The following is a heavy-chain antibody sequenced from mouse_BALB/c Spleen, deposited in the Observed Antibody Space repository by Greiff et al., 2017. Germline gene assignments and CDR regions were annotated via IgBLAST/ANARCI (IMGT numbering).Heavy chain of an antibody. CDR2: IDPANGNT. J-gene: IGHJ4*01. V-gene: IGHV14-3*02. CDR3: ARGGLRDYAMDY. Sequence: EVQLQQSGAELVKPGASVKLSCTASGFNIKDTYMHWVKQRPEQGLEWIGRIDPANGNTKYDPKFQGKATLTADTSSNTAYLQLSSLTSEDTAVYYCARGGLRDYAMDYWGQGTSVTVSS. D-gene: IGHD2-4*01. CDR1: GFNIKDTY.